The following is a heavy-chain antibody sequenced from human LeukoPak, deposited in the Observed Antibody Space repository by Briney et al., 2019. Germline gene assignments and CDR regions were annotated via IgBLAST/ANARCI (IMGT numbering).Heavy chain of an antibody. CDR2: ISAYNGNT. V-gene: IGHV1-18*01. Sequence: ASVKVSCKASGYTFTIYGISWVRQAPGQGLEWMGWISAYNGNTNYAQKLQGRVTMTTDTSTSTAYMELRSLRSDDTAVYYCARDQWELLYRYGMDVWGQGTTVTVSS. CDR3: ARDQWELLYRYGMDV. J-gene: IGHJ6*02. CDR1: GYTFTIYG. D-gene: IGHD1-26*01.